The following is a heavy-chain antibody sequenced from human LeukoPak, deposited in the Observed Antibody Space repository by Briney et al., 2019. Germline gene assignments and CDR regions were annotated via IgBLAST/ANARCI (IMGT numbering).Heavy chain of an antibody. CDR2: INTNTGNP. D-gene: IGHD3-10*01. V-gene: IGHV7-4-1*02. CDR1: GYTFTPYS. Sequence: GASVKVSCKASGYTFTPYSINWVRQAPGQGLEWMGWINTNTGNPTYAQGFTGRFVFSLDTSVSTAYLQISSLEAEDTAVYYCARADQLWFGDRDIYWFDPWGQGTLVTVSS. J-gene: IGHJ5*02. CDR3: ARADQLWFGDRDIYWFDP.